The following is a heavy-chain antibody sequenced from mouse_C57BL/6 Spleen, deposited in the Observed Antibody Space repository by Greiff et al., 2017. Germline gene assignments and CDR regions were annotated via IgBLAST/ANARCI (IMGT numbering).Heavy chain of an antibody. D-gene: IGHD3-2*02. CDR1: GYTFTSYW. V-gene: IGHV1-50*01. Sequence: VKLQESGAELVKPGASVKLSCKASGYTFTSYWMQWVKQRPGQGLEWIGEIDPSDSYTNYNQKFKGKATLTVDTASSTAYMQLSSLASEDSAVYYCARSGTSWFAYWGQGTLVTVSA. CDR2: IDPSDSYT. CDR3: ARSGTSWFAY. J-gene: IGHJ3*01.